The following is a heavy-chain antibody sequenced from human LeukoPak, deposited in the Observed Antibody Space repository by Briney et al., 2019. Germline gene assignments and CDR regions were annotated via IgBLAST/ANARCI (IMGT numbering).Heavy chain of an antibody. D-gene: IGHD3-16*02. J-gene: IGHJ4*02. CDR2: INHSGST. Sequence: SETLSLTCAVYGGSFSGYYWSWIRQPPGKGLEWIGEINHSGSTNYNPSLKSRVTISVDTSKNQFSLELSSVTAADTAVYYCARHGRVWGSYRLDYWGQGTLVTVSS. CDR3: ARHGRVWGSYRLDY. CDR1: GGSFSGYY. V-gene: IGHV4-34*01.